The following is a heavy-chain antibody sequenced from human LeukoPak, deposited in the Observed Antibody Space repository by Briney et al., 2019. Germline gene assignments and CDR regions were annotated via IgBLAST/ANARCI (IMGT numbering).Heavy chain of an antibody. V-gene: IGHV4-61*02. CDR3: AREEANWGCLDY. CDR1: GGSISSGSYY. J-gene: IGHJ4*02. CDR2: IYTSGST. Sequence: SQTLSLTCTVSGGSISSGSYYWSWIRQPTGKGLEWIGRIYTSGSTNYNPSLKSRVTISVDTSKNQFSLKLSSVTAADTAVYYCAREEANWGCLDYWGQGTLVTVSS. D-gene: IGHD7-27*01.